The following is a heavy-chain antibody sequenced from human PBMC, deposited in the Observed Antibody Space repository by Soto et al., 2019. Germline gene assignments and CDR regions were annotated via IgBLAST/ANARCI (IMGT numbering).Heavy chain of an antibody. CDR2: ISYDGSNK. CDR1: GVSFSTYG. CDR3: AKPSSASPVADRWGIFDN. J-gene: IGHJ4*02. D-gene: IGHD6-6*01. Sequence: QVQLVESGGGVVQPGRSLRLSCAASGVSFSTYGMHWVRQAPGKGLEWVALISYDGSNKYYVDSVKGRFIISRDNSKNTLYLQMNSLRAEDTAVYYCAKPSSASPVADRWGIFDNWGQGTLVTVSS. V-gene: IGHV3-30*18.